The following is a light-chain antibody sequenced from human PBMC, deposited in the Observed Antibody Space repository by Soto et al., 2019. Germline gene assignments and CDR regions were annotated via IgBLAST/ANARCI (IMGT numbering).Light chain of an antibody. CDR3: AVWDDSLDGPV. CDR1: SSNIGSND. J-gene: IGLJ2*01. CDR2: STD. V-gene: IGLV1-44*01. Sequence: QPVLMQPPSASGTPGQRVTISCSGSSSNIGSNDVNWYQQVPGTAPKLLIYSTDQRPSGVPDRFSGSRSGTSVALAISGLQSEDEADYYCAVWDDSLDGPVFGGGTKRTVL.